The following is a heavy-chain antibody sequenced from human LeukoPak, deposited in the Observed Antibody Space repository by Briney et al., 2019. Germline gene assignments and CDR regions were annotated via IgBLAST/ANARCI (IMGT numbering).Heavy chain of an antibody. V-gene: IGHV4-39*01. CDR1: GGSISRSSYY. J-gene: IGHJ4*02. CDR2: IYYSGST. CDR3: ASRVYGGYDSPYYFDY. Sequence: EPSETLSLTCTVSGGSISRSSYYWGWIRQPPGKGLEWIGSIYYSGSTYYNPSLKSRVTISVDTSKNQFSLKLSSVTAADTAVYYFASRVYGGYDSPYYFDYWGQGTLVTVSS. D-gene: IGHD5-12*01.